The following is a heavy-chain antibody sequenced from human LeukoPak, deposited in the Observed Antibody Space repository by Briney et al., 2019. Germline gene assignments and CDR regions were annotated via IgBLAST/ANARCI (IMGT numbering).Heavy chain of an antibody. J-gene: IGHJ2*01. CDR2: LHSGGHT. Sequence: GGSLRLSCAASGFTISSNYLSWVRQAPGKGLVWVSALHSGGHTFYADSVRGRFSISRDISKNALYLQMNNLGPEDTALYYCVRGLSGVSSWYFDLWGRGTLVSVS. D-gene: IGHD7-27*01. CDR3: VRGLSGVSSWYFDL. CDR1: GFTISSNY. V-gene: IGHV3-53*01.